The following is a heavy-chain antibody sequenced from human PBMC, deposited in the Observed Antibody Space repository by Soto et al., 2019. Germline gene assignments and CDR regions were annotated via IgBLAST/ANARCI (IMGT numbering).Heavy chain of an antibody. D-gene: IGHD6-6*01. V-gene: IGHV1-69*13. CDR2: IIPIFGTA. CDR1: GGTFSSYA. J-gene: IGHJ6*02. Sequence: ASVKVSCKASGGTFSSYAISWVRQAPGQGLEWMGGIIPIFGTANYAQKFQGRVTITADESTSTAYMELSSLRSEDTAVYYCAIDSSSSEDYYYGMDVWGQGTTVTVSS. CDR3: AIDSSSSEDYYYGMDV.